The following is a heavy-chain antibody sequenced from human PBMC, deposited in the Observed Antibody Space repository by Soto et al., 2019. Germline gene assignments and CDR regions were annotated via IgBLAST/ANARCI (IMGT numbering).Heavy chain of an antibody. CDR1: GFTFSTHA. V-gene: IGHV3-23*01. D-gene: IGHD3-3*01. Sequence: EAQLSESGGDSVQPGGSLRLSCGASGFTFSTHAMSWVRRFPGKGLQWASAISGSGDRTYYADSVTGRFTISRGNSRNMPYPQMNSLSAEDPAIYYCVKDWSGEKCPCMDVWGPGTTVTVS. J-gene: IGHJ6*02. CDR2: ISGSGDRT. CDR3: VKDWSGEKCPCMDV.